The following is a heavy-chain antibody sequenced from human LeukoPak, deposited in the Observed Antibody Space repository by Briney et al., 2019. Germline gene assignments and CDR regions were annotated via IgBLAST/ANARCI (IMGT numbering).Heavy chain of an antibody. CDR3: AKHAPRWLQLGDDAFDI. J-gene: IGHJ3*02. CDR2: IIPILGIA. D-gene: IGHD5-24*01. CDR1: GGTFSSYT. Sequence: ASVKVSCKASGGTFSSYTISWVRQAPGQGREWMGRIIPILGIANYAQKFQGRVTITADKSTSTAYMELSSLRSEDTAVYYCAKHAPRWLQLGDDAFDIWGQGTMVTVSS. V-gene: IGHV1-69*02.